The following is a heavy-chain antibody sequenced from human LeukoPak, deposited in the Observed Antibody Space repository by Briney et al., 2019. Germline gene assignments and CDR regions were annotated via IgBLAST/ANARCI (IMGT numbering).Heavy chain of an antibody. V-gene: IGHV3-9*01. Sequence: GGSLRLSCAASGFTLDDYAMHWVRQAPGKGLEWVSGISWNSGSIGYADSVKGRFTISRDNAKNSLYLQMNSLRAEDTALYYCAKGGSSSWYPTDYWGQGTLVTVSS. CDR2: ISWNSGSI. CDR1: GFTLDDYA. CDR3: AKGGSSSWYPTDY. D-gene: IGHD6-13*01. J-gene: IGHJ4*02.